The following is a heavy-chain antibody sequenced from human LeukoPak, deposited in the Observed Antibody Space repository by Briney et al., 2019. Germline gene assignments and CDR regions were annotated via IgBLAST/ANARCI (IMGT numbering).Heavy chain of an antibody. CDR3: ARGGFDAYFNY. CDR1: GDSVSSNSAV. CDR2: TYYRSKWYY. V-gene: IGHV6-1*01. J-gene: IGHJ4*02. D-gene: IGHD3-9*01. Sequence: SQTLSLTCAISGDSVSSNSAVWHWIRQSPSRGLEWLGRTYYRSKWYYDYSVSVRSRMTINPDTSNNQFSLQLNSVTPEDTAVHYCARGGFDAYFNYWGQGTLVTVSS.